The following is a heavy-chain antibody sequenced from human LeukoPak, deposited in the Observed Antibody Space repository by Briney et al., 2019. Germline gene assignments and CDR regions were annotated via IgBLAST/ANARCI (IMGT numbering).Heavy chain of an antibody. CDR2: FDPEDGET. V-gene: IGHV1-24*01. J-gene: IGHJ4*02. CDR3: ATSSIAARYFDY. CDR1: GYTLTDLS. Sequence: ASVKVSCKVSGYTLTDLSMHWVRQAPGKGLEWMGGFDPEDGETIYAQKFQGRVTMTEDTSTDTAYMELSSLRSEDTAVYYCATSSIAARYFDYWGQGTLVTVSS. D-gene: IGHD6-6*01.